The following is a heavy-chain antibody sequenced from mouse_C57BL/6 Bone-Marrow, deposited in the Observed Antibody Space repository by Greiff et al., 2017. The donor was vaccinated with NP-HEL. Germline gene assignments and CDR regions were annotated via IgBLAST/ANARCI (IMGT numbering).Heavy chain of an antibody. CDR1: GYTFTSYW. J-gene: IGHJ3*01. V-gene: IGHV1-69*01. D-gene: IGHD4-1*02. Sequence: QVQLQQPGAELVMPGASVKLSCKASGYTFTSYWMHWVKQRPGQGLEWIGEIDPSDSYTNYNQKFKGKSTLTVDKSSSTAYMQLYSLTSEDTAGYYCTTTGTNWFAYWGQGTLVTVSA. CDR3: TTTGTNWFAY. CDR2: IDPSDSYT.